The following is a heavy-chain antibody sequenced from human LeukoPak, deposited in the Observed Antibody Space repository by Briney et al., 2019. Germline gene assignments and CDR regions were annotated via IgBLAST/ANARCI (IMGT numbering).Heavy chain of an antibody. V-gene: IGHV1-69*13. J-gene: IGHJ4*02. CDR2: IIPIFGTA. CDR3: ARGWDCSGGSCYFDY. D-gene: IGHD2-15*01. CDR1: GGTFSSYA. Sequence: SVKVSCKASGGTFSSYAISWVRQAPGQGLEWMGGIIPIFGTANYAQKFQGRVTITADESTSKAYMELSSLRSEDTAVYYCARGWDCSGGSCYFDYWGQGTLVTVSS.